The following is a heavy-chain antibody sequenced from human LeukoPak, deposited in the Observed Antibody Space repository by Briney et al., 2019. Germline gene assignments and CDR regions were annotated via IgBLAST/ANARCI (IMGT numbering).Heavy chain of an antibody. J-gene: IGHJ4*02. V-gene: IGHV4-30-4*08. Sequence: SETLSLTCTVSGGSINSSRYYWGWIRQPPGKGLEWIGCIYYSGSAYYNPSLKSRVSISVDTSKNRFSLKLSSVTDADTAVYYCASGSTEGYSYGYRRVSFDNWGQGTLVTVSS. CDR2: IYYSGSA. CDR3: ASGSTEGYSYGYRRVSFDN. D-gene: IGHD5-18*01. CDR1: GGSINSSRYY.